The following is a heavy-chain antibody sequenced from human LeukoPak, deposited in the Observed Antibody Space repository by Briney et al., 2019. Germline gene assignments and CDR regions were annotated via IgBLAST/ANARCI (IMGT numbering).Heavy chain of an antibody. V-gene: IGHV3-23*01. CDR3: AKIQAAMVFYSFDY. Sequence: PGGSLRLPCAASGFTFSSYAMSWVRQAPGKGLEWVSAISGSGGSTYYADSVKGRFTISRDNSKNTLYLQMNSLRAEDTAVYYCAKIQAAMVFYSFDYWGQGTLVTVSS. J-gene: IGHJ4*02. D-gene: IGHD5-18*01. CDR1: GFTFSSYA. CDR2: ISGSGGST.